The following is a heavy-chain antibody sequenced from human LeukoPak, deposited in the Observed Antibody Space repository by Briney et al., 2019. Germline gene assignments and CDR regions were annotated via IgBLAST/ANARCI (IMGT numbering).Heavy chain of an antibody. Sequence: GGSLRLSCAVSGLTFNNYAMSWVRQAPGKGLEWVSAISKSGDHTYYAASAKGRFTIYRDNSKNTLYLQMNSLRAEDTAVYYCARSSSGYRYFDYWGQGTLVTVSS. J-gene: IGHJ4*02. D-gene: IGHD3-22*01. CDR3: ARSSSGYRYFDY. V-gene: IGHV3-23*01. CDR1: GLTFNNYA. CDR2: ISKSGDHT.